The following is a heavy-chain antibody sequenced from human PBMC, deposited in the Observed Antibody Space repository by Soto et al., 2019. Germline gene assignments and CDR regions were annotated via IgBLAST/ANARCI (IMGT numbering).Heavy chain of an antibody. V-gene: IGHV4-39*01. CDR2: IYYSGST. D-gene: IGHD6-6*01. Sequence: SETLSLTCTVSGGSISSSSYYWGWIRQPPGKGLEWIGSIYYSGSTYYNPSLKRRVTISVDTSKNQFSLKLSSVTAADTAVYYCARQGKTGSSYYFDYWGQGTLVTVSS. CDR3: ARQGKTGSSYYFDY. J-gene: IGHJ4*02. CDR1: GGSISSSSYY.